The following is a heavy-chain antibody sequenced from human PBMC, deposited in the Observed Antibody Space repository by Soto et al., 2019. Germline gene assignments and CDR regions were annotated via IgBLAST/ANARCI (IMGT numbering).Heavy chain of an antibody. CDR2: ISTDNGNT. D-gene: IGHD3-3*01. V-gene: IGHV1-18*01. J-gene: IGHJ6*02. CDR1: GYTFTSSG. CDR3: ARFKVITFFGVFSMYYYVRDV. Sequence: GASVKVSCKASGYTFTSSGISWVRQAPGQGLEWMGWISTDNGNTNYAQHLQGRVSMTTDTSTSTAYMDLRSLRSDDTAVDYCARFKVITFFGVFSMYYYVRDVGAQGPTVTVSS.